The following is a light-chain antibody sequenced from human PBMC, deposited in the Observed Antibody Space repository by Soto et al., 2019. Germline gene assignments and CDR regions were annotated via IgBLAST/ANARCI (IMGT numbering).Light chain of an antibody. J-gene: IGKJ1*01. CDR3: QQYGSSPT. V-gene: IGKV3-20*01. CDR1: QSLSSSY. Sequence: EIVLTQSPGTLSLSPGERATLSCRDSQSLSSSYLAWYQQKPGQAPRLLIYGASSRATGIPDRFSGSGSGTDFTLTISRLEPEDFAVYYCQQYGSSPTFGPGTKVEIK. CDR2: GAS.